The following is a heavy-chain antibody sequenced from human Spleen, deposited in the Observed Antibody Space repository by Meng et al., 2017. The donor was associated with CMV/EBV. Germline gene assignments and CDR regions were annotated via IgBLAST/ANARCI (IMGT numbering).Heavy chain of an antibody. V-gene: IGHV3-30*04. J-gene: IGHJ4*02. CDR1: GFTFSTYA. D-gene: IGHD3-3*01. CDR2: LSYDGSNK. CDR3: ARDEGAYNYDFWSGYFDH. Sequence: GGSLRLSCAASGFTFSTYARHWVRQAPGKGLEWVAVLSYDGSNKYYADSVKGRFTISRDNSKNTLYLQMNSLRAEDTAVYYCARDEGAYNYDFWSGYFDHWGQGTLVTVSS.